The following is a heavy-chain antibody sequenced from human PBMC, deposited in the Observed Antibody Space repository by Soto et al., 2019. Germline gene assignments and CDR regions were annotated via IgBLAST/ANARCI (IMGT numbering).Heavy chain of an antibody. CDR1: GGSISSGGYY. Sequence: QVQLQESGPGLVKPSQTLSLTCTVSGGSISSGGYYWSWIRQHPGKGLEWSGYIYYSGSTYYNPSLKSRVTISVDTSKNQFSLKLSSVTAADTAVYYCARDWMADGYKWMGYFDYWGQGTLVTVSS. CDR3: ARDWMADGYKWMGYFDY. V-gene: IGHV4-31*03. J-gene: IGHJ4*02. CDR2: IYYSGST. D-gene: IGHD1-1*01.